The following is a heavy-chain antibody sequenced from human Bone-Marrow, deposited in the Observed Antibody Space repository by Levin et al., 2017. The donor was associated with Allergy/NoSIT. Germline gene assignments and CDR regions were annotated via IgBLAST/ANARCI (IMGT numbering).Heavy chain of an antibody. CDR1: GFSFFNYA. J-gene: IGHJ3*01. CDR2: ISAGGDGT. D-gene: IGHD3-10*01. Sequence: LSLTCAASGFSFFNYAMSWVRQAPGKGLEWVSAISAGGDGTYYADSVRGRFTISRDISKHTLYLQMNSLRPEDTAVFYCAKPLVTMLRGVTTETAFDVWGQGTMVTVSS. CDR3: AKPLVTMLRGVTTETAFDV. V-gene: IGHV3-23*01.